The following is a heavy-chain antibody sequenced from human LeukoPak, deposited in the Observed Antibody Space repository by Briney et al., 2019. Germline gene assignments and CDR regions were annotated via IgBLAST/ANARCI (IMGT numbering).Heavy chain of an antibody. D-gene: IGHD3-22*01. CDR1: GDSVSRSDSY. CDR2: IYYSGGT. V-gene: IGHV4-39*01. CDR3: ARRRYYDGSGYLE. J-gene: IGHJ1*01. Sequence: SETLSLTCSVSGDSVSRSDSYWDWIRQPPGKGLEWIGTIYYSGGTYYSPSLKSRVTMSVDPSNNQFSLNLRSVTAADTAVYYCARRRYYDGSGYLEWGQGTLLSVSS.